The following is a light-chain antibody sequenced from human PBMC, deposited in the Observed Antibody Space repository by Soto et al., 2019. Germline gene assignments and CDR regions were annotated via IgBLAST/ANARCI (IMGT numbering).Light chain of an antibody. CDR1: QSVASSH. CDR2: GAS. J-gene: IGKJ1*01. Sequence: EIVLTQSPGTLSLSPGERATLSCRASQSVASSHLAWYRQKRGQAPRLLIHGASNRATGIPDRLSGSGSGTDFTLTITRLEPEDFAVYYCQQYGGSPRTFGQGTKVDIK. CDR3: QQYGGSPRT. V-gene: IGKV3-20*01.